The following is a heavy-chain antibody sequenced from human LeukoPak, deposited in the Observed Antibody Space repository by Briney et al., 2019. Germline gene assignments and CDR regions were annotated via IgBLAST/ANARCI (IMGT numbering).Heavy chain of an antibody. V-gene: IGHV4-34*01. CDR1: GGSFSGDY. CDR3: AREPAYSGSYWDYYGMDV. Sequence: SETLSLTCAVYGGSFSGDYWSWIRQPPGKGLEWIGEINHSGSTNYNPSLKSRVTISVDTSKNQFSLKLSSVTAADTAVYYCAREPAYSGSYWDYYGMDVWGQGTTVTVSS. CDR2: INHSGST. D-gene: IGHD1-26*01. J-gene: IGHJ6*02.